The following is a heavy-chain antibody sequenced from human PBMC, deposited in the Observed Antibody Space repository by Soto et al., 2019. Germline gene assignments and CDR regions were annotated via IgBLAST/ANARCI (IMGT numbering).Heavy chain of an antibody. CDR3: ASGYCSCGSCYELDY. CDR2: INAGNGNT. J-gene: IGHJ4*02. Sequence: QVQLVQSGAEEKKPGASVKVSCKASGYTFTSYAMHWVRQAPGQRLEWMGWINAGNGNTKYSQKFQGRVTITRDTSASTAYMELSSLRSEDTAVYYCASGYCSCGSCYELDYWGQGTLVTVSS. V-gene: IGHV1-3*05. CDR1: GYTFTSYA. D-gene: IGHD2-15*01.